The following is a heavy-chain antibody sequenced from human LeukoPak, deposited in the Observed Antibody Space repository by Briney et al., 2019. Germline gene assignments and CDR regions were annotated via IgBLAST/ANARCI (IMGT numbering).Heavy chain of an antibody. J-gene: IGHJ4*02. CDR1: GFTFSNYA. CDR3: AKKSCSGGNCYCPSDS. V-gene: IGHV3-23*01. CDR2: VSDSGGTT. D-gene: IGHD2-15*01. Sequence: GGSLRLPCAASGFTFSNYAMSWVRQAPGKGLEWVSSVSDSGGTTYYTDSVKGRFTISRDNSKNTLYLHMNSLRADDSAVYYCAKKSCSGGNCYCPSDSWGQGTLVTVSS.